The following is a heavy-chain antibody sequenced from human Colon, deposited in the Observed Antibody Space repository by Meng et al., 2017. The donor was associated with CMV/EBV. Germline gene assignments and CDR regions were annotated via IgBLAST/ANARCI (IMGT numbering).Heavy chain of an antibody. Sequence: GSLRLSCAVSGGSISNGHYYWGWIRQPPGKALEWIGTIYYTGSTNYNPSLTRRVTMSVDTSKNHFSLRVNSVTAADTAVYYCARESNIAAPGSGAFGPWGQGTLVTVSS. CDR3: ARESNIAAPGSGAFGP. CDR1: GGSISNGHYY. J-gene: IGHJ5*02. CDR2: IYYTGST. V-gene: IGHV4-39*07. D-gene: IGHD6-13*01.